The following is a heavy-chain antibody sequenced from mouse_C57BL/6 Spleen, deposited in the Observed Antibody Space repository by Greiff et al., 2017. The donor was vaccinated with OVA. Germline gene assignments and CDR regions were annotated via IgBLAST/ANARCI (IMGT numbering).Heavy chain of an antibody. J-gene: IGHJ2*01. Sequence: EVQVVESGGGLVKPGGSLKLSCAASGFTFSSSAMSWVRQTPEKRLEWVATISDGGSYTYYPDNVKGRFTISRDKAKNNRYLQMSHLKSEDTAMYYCARDRDYGSRKFDYWGQGTTLTVSS. CDR3: ARDRDYGSRKFDY. CDR2: ISDGGSYT. D-gene: IGHD1-1*01. V-gene: IGHV5-4*01. CDR1: GFTFSSSA.